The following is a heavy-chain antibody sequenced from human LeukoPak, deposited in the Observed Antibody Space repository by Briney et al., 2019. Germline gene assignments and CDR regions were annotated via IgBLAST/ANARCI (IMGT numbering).Heavy chain of an antibody. J-gene: IGHJ4*02. D-gene: IGHD1-26*01. V-gene: IGHV3-49*03. CDR2: IRSKAYGGTT. Sequence: GGSLRLSCTASGFTFGDYAMSWFRQAPGKGLEWVGFIRSKAYGGTTEYAASVKGRFTISRDDSKSIAYLQMNSLKPEDTAVYYCTRGPYSGSYGGDYWGQGTLVTVYS. CDR3: TRGPYSGSYGGDY. CDR1: GFTFGDYA.